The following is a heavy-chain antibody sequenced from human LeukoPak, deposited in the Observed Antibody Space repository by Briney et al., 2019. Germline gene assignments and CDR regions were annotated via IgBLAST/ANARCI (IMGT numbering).Heavy chain of an antibody. Sequence: SETLSLTCAVYGGSFSGYYWSWLRQPPGKGLEWLGEINHSGSTNYNPSLKSRVTISVDTSKNQFSLKLSSVTAADTAVYYCARHSTFFGVVIIKGRVRGPFDYWGQGTLVTVSS. CDR1: GGSFSGYY. CDR2: INHSGST. J-gene: IGHJ4*02. CDR3: ARHSTFFGVVIIKGRVRGPFDY. V-gene: IGHV4-34*01. D-gene: IGHD3-3*01.